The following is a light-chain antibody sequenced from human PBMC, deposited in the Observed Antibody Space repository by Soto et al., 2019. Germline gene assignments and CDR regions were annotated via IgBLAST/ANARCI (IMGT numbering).Light chain of an antibody. CDR2: EVS. Sequence: QSALTQPASVSGCPGQSITISCALTSIDFGGYNYVSWYQQHPGKAPRLMIYEVSNRPSGVSNRFSGSKSGNTASLTISGLQAEDEADYYCSSYTSRSTLDYVFGSGTKV. V-gene: IGLV2-14*01. CDR3: SSYTSRSTLDYV. J-gene: IGLJ1*01. CDR1: SIDFGGYNY.